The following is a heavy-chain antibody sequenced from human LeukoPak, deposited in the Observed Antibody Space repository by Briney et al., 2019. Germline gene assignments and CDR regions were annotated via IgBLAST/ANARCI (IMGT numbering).Heavy chain of an antibody. D-gene: IGHD6-13*01. CDR2: IKQDGSEK. CDR1: GFTFSSYW. Sequence: GGSLRLSCAASGFTFSSYWMSWVRQAPGKGLEWVANIKQDGSEKYYVDSVKGRFTISRDNAKNSLYLQMNSLRADDTAVYYCARVVAAAGKGTPSPRSKPVSWFDPWGQGTLVTVSS. V-gene: IGHV3-7*03. CDR3: ARVVAAAGKGTPSPRSKPVSWFDP. J-gene: IGHJ5*02.